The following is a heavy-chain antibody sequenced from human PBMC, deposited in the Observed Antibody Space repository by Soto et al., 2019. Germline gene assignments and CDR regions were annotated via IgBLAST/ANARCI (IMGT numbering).Heavy chain of an antibody. Sequence: ASVKVSCKASGYTFTSYGISWVRQAPGQGLEWMGWISAYNGNTNYAQKLQGRVTMTTDTSTSTAYMELRSLRSDDTAVYYCARDLPRIYEIPPDIVVVPAAIMTDYWGQGTLVTVSS. J-gene: IGHJ4*02. D-gene: IGHD2-2*01. CDR2: ISAYNGNT. CDR1: GYTFTSYG. CDR3: ARDLPRIYEIPPDIVVVPAAIMTDY. V-gene: IGHV1-18*01.